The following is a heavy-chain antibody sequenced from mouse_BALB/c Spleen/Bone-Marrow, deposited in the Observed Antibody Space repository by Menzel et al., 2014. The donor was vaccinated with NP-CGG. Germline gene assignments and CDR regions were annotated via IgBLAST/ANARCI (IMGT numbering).Heavy chain of an antibody. J-gene: IGHJ2*01. CDR2: ISSGGTYT. V-gene: IGHV5-6*01. CDR1: GFTFSNYG. Sequence: EVQLVESGGDLVKPGGSLKLSCAASGFTFSNYGMSWVRQIPDKRLEWVATISSGGTYTFYPDSVKGRLTISRDNTENTLTLQMTSLKSEDTAMYYCARRRDYDYFDYWGQGTTLTVSS. D-gene: IGHD2-4*01. CDR3: ARRRDYDYFDY.